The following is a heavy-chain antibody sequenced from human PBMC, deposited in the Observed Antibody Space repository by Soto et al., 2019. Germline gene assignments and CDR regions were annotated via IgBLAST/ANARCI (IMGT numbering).Heavy chain of an antibody. V-gene: IGHV5-51*01. CDR1: GYSFTSYW. D-gene: IGHD3-22*01. Sequence: GESLKISCKGSGYSFTSYWIGRVRQMPGKGLEWMGIIYPGDSDTRYSPSFQGQVTISADKSISTAYLQWSSLKASDTAMYYWARLRIVEGDYYNSSGYYLFDYWGQGTLVTVSS. J-gene: IGHJ4*02. CDR2: IYPGDSDT. CDR3: ARLRIVEGDYYNSSGYYLFDY.